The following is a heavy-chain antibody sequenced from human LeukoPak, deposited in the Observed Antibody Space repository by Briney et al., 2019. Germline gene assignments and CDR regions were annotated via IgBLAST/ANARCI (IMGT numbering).Heavy chain of an antibody. CDR3: ARDGGTADPYFDY. J-gene: IGHJ4*02. V-gene: IGHV3-21*01. D-gene: IGHD2-15*01. CDR2: ISSSSSYI. CDR1: GFTFSSYS. Sequence: GGSLRLSCAASGFTFSSYSMNWVRLAPGKGLEWVSSISSSSSYIYYADSVKGRFTISRDNAKNSLYLQMNSLRAEDTAVYYCARDGGTADPYFDYWGQGTLVTVSS.